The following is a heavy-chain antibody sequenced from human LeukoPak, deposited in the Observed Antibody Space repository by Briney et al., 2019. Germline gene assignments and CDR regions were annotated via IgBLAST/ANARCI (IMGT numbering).Heavy chain of an antibody. CDR3: ARDRVRVTTVFTWEVYYYGMDV. V-gene: IGHV3-11*05. Sequence: PGGSLRLSCAASGFTFSDYYMSWIRQAPGKGLEWVSYISSSSSYTNYADSVKGRFTISRDNAKNSLYLQMNSLGAEDTAVYYCARDRVRVTTVFTWEVYYYGMDVWGQGTTVTVSS. CDR2: ISSSSSYT. D-gene: IGHD4-17*01. CDR1: GFTFSDYY. J-gene: IGHJ6*02.